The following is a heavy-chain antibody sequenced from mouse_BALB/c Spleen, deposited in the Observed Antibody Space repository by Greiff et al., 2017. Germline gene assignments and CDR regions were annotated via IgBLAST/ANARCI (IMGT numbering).Heavy chain of an antibody. CDR1: GYTFTSYW. D-gene: IGHD2-10*02. J-gene: IGHJ1*01. Sequence: QVQLQQPGAELVKPGAPVKLSCKASGYTFTSYWMNWVKQRPGRGLEWIGRIDPSDSETHYNQKFKDKATLTVDKSSSTAYIQLSSLTSEDSAVYYCARGYGNYLWYFDVWGAGTTVTVSS. V-gene: IGHV1-69*02. CDR2: IDPSDSET. CDR3: ARGYGNYLWYFDV.